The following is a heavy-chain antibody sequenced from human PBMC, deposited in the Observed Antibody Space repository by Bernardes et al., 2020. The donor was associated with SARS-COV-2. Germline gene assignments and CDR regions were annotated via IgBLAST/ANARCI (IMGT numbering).Heavy chain of an antibody. CDR1: GGSISSSSYY. V-gene: IGHV4-39*01. Sequence: SETLSLTCTVSGGSISSSSYYWGWIRQPPGKGLEWIGSIYYSGSTYYNPSLKSRVTISVDTSKNQFSLKLSSVTAADTAVYYCAKGGGSSSWYRYYFDYWGQGTLVTVSS. D-gene: IGHD6-13*01. CDR3: AKGGGSSSWYRYYFDY. J-gene: IGHJ4*02. CDR2: IYYSGST.